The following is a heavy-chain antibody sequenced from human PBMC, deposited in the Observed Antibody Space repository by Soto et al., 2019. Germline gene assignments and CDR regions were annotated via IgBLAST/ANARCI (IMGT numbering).Heavy chain of an antibody. CDR3: ATHLIAVAAMGY. D-gene: IGHD6-19*01. CDR2: FDPEDGET. Sequence: GASVKVSCKVSGYTLTELSMHWVRQAPGKGLEWMGGFDPEDGETIYAQKFQGRVTMTEDTSTDTAYMELSSLRSEDTAVYYCATHLIAVAAMGYWGQGNLVTVSS. CDR1: GYTLTELS. V-gene: IGHV1-24*01. J-gene: IGHJ4*02.